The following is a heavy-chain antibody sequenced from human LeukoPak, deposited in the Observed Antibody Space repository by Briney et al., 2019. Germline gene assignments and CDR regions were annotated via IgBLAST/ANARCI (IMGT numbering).Heavy chain of an antibody. Sequence: PSETLSLTCTVSGGSISSYYGSWIRQPPGKGLEWIGYIYYSGSTNYNPSLKSRVTISVDTSKNQFSLKLSSVTAADTAVYYCARRRVAGTHFDYWGQGTLVTVSS. CDR1: GGSISSYY. CDR3: ARRRVAGTHFDY. V-gene: IGHV4-59*08. J-gene: IGHJ4*02. CDR2: IYYSGST. D-gene: IGHD6-19*01.